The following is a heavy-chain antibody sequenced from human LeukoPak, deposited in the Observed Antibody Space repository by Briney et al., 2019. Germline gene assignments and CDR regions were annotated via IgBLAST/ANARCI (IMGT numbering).Heavy chain of an antibody. CDR1: GFTFSTYA. Sequence: GGSLRLSCAASGFTFSTYAMSWVRQAPGKGLEWVSVISGSGSSTYYADSVKGRFTISRDNSKNTLYLQMNSLRAEDTAVYYCAKGDYYGSGSRSYYMDVWGKGTTVTVSS. D-gene: IGHD3-10*01. J-gene: IGHJ6*03. CDR2: ISGSGSST. CDR3: AKGDYYGSGSRSYYMDV. V-gene: IGHV3-23*01.